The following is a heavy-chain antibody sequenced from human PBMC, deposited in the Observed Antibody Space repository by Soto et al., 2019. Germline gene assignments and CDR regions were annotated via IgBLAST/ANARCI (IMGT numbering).Heavy chain of an antibody. D-gene: IGHD2-2*01. CDR1: GFTFSSYS. J-gene: IGHJ4*02. Sequence: PGGSLRLSCAASGFTFSSYSMNWVRQAPGKGLEWVSYISSSSSTIYYADSVKGRFTISRDNAKNSLYLQMNSLRAEDTAVYYCARDPASGYWGQGTLVTVSS. V-gene: IGHV3-48*01. CDR3: ARDPASGY. CDR2: ISSSSSTI.